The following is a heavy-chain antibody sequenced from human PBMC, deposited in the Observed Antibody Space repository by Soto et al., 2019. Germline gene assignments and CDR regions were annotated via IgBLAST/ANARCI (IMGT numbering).Heavy chain of an antibody. CDR3: ARGRSLITIFGVVPYYYYGMDV. CDR2: INHSGST. Sequence: PSETLSLTCAVYGGSFSGYYWTWIRQPPGTGLEWIGEINHSGSTNYNPSLKSRVTISVDTSKNQFSLKLTSVTAADTAVYYCARGRSLITIFGVVPYYYYGMDVWGQGTTVTVSS. J-gene: IGHJ6*02. CDR1: GGSFSGYY. V-gene: IGHV4-34*01. D-gene: IGHD3-3*01.